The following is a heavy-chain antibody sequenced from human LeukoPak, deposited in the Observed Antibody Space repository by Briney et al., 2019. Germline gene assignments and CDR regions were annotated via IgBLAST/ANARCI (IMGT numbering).Heavy chain of an antibody. J-gene: IGHJ5*02. Sequence: GVSLRLSCAASGFIFSSNRMHWVRQPPGKGLVWVSRINSDGSSTSYADSVKGRFTISRDNAKNTLYLQMNSLRAEDTAVYYCVRETTVTGWFDPWGQGTLLTVSS. V-gene: IGHV3-74*01. CDR2: INSDGSST. CDR3: VRETTVTGWFDP. D-gene: IGHD4-17*01. CDR1: GFIFSSNR.